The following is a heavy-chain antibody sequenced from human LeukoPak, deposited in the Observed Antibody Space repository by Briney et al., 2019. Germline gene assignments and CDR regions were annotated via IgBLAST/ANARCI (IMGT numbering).Heavy chain of an antibody. CDR2: ISYDGSNK. CDR1: GFTFSSYG. D-gene: IGHD2-2*01. Sequence: GGSLRLSCAASGFTFSSYGMHWVRQAPGKGLEWVAVISYDGSNKYYADSVKGRFTISRDNSKNTLYLQMNSLRAEDTAVYYCANGIVVVPGSYYYYGMDVWGQGTTVTVSS. CDR3: ANGIVVVPGSYYYYGMDV. V-gene: IGHV3-30*18. J-gene: IGHJ6*02.